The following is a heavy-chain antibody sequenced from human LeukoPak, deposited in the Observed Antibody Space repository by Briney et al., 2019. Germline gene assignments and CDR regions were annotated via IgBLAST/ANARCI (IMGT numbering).Heavy chain of an antibody. D-gene: IGHD6-13*01. CDR1: GGSFSGYY. V-gene: IGHV4-34*01. CDR2: INHSGST. CDR3: ARGTIAADDFYYMDV. J-gene: IGHJ6*03. Sequence: SETLSLTCAVYGGSFSGYYWSWIRQPPGKGLEWIGEINHSGSTNYNPSLKSRVTISVDTSKNQFSLKLSSVTAADTAVYYCARGTIAADDFYYMDVWGKGTTVTISS.